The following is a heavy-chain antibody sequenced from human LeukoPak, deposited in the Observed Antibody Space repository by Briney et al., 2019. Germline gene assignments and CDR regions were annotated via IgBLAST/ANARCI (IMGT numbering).Heavy chain of an antibody. CDR1: GYTFTSYY. D-gene: IGHD2-15*01. CDR3: ARYGFSAVWQGGWHAFDI. Sequence: ASVKVSCKASGYTFTSYYMHWVRQAPGQGLEWMGIINPTTGDTTYAQKFEGRLTMTRDMSTSTVYMELSSLTSEDTAVFYCARYGFSAVWQGGWHAFDIWGQGTVVTVSS. CDR2: INPTTGDT. J-gene: IGHJ3*02. V-gene: IGHV1-46*01.